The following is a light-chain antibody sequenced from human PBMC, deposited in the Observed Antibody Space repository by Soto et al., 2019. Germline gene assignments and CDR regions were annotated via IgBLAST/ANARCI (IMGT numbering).Light chain of an antibody. V-gene: IGKV3-15*01. Sequence: EIVMTQSPATLSVSPVERATLSCMASQSVSSNLAWYQQKPGQAPRLLIYGASTRATGIPARFSGSGSGTQFTPTISSLQSEDFAVYYCQQYNNWPGKTFGPGTKVDIK. CDR2: GAS. J-gene: IGKJ1*01. CDR1: QSVSSN. CDR3: QQYNNWPGKT.